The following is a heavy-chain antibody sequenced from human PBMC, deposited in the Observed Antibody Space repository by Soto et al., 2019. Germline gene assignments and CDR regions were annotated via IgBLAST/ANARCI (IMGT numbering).Heavy chain of an antibody. D-gene: IGHD2-2*02. CDR2: IYPGDSDT. V-gene: IGHV5-51*01. Sequence: GESLKISCKGSGYTFTSDWIGWVRQMPGKGLEWMGIIYPGDSDTRYSPSFQGQVTISADKSTSTAYLQWSSLKASDTAMYYCARGYNYYYYTMDVWGQGTTVTVSS. CDR3: ARGYNYYYYTMDV. J-gene: IGHJ6*02. CDR1: GYTFTSDW.